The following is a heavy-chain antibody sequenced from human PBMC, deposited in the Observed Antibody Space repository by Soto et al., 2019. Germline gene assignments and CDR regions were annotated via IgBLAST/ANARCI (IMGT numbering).Heavy chain of an antibody. J-gene: IGHJ6*02. D-gene: IGHD5-12*01. CDR2: ISYDGSNK. V-gene: IGHV3-30*18. CDR1: GFTFSSYG. Sequence: GGSLRLSCAASGFTFSSYGMHWVRQAPGKGLEWVAVISYDGSNKYYADSVKGRFTISRDNSKNTLYLQMNSLRAEDTAVYYCAKDLGGYGTNYYYYYGMDVWGQGTTVTVSS. CDR3: AKDLGGYGTNYYYYYGMDV.